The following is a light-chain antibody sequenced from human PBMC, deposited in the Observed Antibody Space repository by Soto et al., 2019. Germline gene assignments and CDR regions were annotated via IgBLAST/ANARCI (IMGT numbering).Light chain of an antibody. CDR3: QQYNRYSSYT. Sequence: DIQMTQFPSTLSASIGDRVTITCRASQTVSSWLAWYQQKPGKAPKLLIYKASTLETGVPSRFSGSGSGTDFTLTISSLQPDDFATYCCQQYNRYSSYTFGQGTRLEIK. CDR1: QTVSSW. J-gene: IGKJ2*01. V-gene: IGKV1-5*03. CDR2: KAS.